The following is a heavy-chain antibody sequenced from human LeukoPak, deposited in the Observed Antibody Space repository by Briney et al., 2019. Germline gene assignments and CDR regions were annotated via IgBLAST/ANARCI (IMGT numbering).Heavy chain of an antibody. D-gene: IGHD3-22*01. CDR1: GGTFSSYA. CDR2: IIPIFGTA. CDR3: ARGDSDYYDSSGYSQFDY. V-gene: IGHV1-69*13. Sequence: ASVKVSCKASGGTFSSYAISWARQAPGQGLERMGGIIPIFGTANYAQKFQGRVTITADESTSTAYMELSSLRSEDTAVYYCARGDSDYYDSSGYSQFDYWGQGTLVTVSS. J-gene: IGHJ4*02.